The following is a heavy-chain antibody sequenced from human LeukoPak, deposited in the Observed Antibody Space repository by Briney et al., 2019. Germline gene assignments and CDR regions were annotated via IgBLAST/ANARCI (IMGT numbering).Heavy chain of an antibody. CDR2: FDPEDGET. J-gene: IGHJ3*02. D-gene: IGHD2-15*01. V-gene: IGHV1-24*01. CDR1: GYTLTELS. Sequence: WASVKVSCKVSGYTLTELSMHWVRQAPGKGLEWMGGFDPEDGETIYAQKFQGRVTMTEDTSTDTAYMELSSLRSEDTAVYYCATDRDLLAYNAFDIWGQGTMVTVSS. CDR3: ATDRDLLAYNAFDI.